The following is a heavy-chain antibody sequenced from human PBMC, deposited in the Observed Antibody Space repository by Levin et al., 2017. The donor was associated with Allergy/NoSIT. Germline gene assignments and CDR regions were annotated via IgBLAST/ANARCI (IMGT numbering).Heavy chain of an antibody. D-gene: IGHD3-9*01. V-gene: IGHV3-7*04. Sequence: PGGSLRLSCAASGFTLSDYWMTWVRQAPGKGLEWVANINQDGSEKYYVDSVKGRFTISRDNAKNSLYLQVNSLSTEDTAVYYCARGIVTGVDYFEYWGQGTLVTVSS. CDR1: GFTLSDYW. CDR3: ARGIVTGVDYFEY. CDR2: INQDGSEK. J-gene: IGHJ4*02.